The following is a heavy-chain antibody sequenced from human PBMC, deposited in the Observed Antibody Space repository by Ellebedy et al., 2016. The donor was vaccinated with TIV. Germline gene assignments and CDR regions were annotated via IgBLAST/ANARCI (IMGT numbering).Heavy chain of an antibody. CDR1: SDSISSYH. V-gene: IGHV4-59*01. Sequence: MPSETLSLTCTVSSDSISSYHWSWVRQPPGKGLEWIGYISYSGSTNYNPSLKSRVTMSLDASKNQVSLKLSAVTAADTAVYYCAREVVVVVPATMRYFDYWGQGTLVTVSS. J-gene: IGHJ4*02. D-gene: IGHD2-2*01. CDR3: AREVVVVVPATMRYFDY. CDR2: ISYSGST.